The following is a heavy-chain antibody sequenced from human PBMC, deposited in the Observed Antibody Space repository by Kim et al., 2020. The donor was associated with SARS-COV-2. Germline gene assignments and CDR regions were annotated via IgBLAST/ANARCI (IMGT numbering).Heavy chain of an antibody. CDR2: INSDGSST. CDR3: ARGHPTVTTFHEFWFDP. V-gene: IGHV3-74*01. D-gene: IGHD4-17*01. Sequence: GGSLRLSCAASGFTFSSYWMHWVRQAPGKGLVWVSRINSDGSSTSYADSVKGRFTISRDNAKNTLYLQMNSLRAEDTAVYYCARGHPTVTTFHEFWFDPWGQGTLVTVSS. J-gene: IGHJ5*02. CDR1: GFTFSSYW.